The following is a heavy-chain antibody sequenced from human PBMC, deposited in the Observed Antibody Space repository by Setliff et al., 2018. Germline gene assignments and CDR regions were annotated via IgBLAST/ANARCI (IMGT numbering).Heavy chain of an antibody. J-gene: IGHJ3*01. V-gene: IGHV4-39*02. CDR2: VYHRGST. Sequence: SETLSLTCTVSNGSLDRSGYYWGWIRQPPGKGLEWIASVYHRGSTYYNPSLKSRVTISVGMSRNQFSLQLKSVTAADTAVYYCAKDRYSFGSQMYWNSFSLWGPGTMVTVS. CDR1: NGSLDRSGYY. D-gene: IGHD1-1*01. CDR3: AKDRYSFGSQMYWNSFSL.